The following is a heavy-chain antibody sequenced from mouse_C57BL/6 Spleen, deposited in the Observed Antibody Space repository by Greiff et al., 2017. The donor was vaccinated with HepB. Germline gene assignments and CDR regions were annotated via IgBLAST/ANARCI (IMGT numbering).Heavy chain of an antibody. V-gene: IGHV1-82*01. CDR3: ARVYDGYFDV. CDR1: GYAFSSSC. D-gene: IGHD2-3*01. CDR2: IYPGDGDT. J-gene: IGHJ1*03. Sequence: QVQLQQSGPELVKPGASVKISCKASGYAFSSSCMNWVKQRPGKGLEWIGRIYPGDGDTNYNGKFKGKATLTADKSSSTAYMQLSSLTSEDSAVYFCARVYDGYFDVWGTGTTVTVSS.